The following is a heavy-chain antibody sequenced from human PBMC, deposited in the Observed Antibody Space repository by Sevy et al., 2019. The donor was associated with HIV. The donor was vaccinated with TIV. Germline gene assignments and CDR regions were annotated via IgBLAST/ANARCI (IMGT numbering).Heavy chain of an antibody. Sequence: GGSLRLSCAASGFSFSSYGMHWVRQAPGKGLEWLAVIWFDGSNEYYADSMKARFTISRDIAKKTLYLQMNSLRAEDSAVYYRARDLEFYGYREYGPAFNPDYWGRGTLVTVSS. CDR2: IWFDGSNE. V-gene: IGHV3-33*01. CDR1: GFSFSSYG. D-gene: IGHD5-12*01. CDR3: ARDLEFYGYREYGPAFNPDY. J-gene: IGHJ4*02.